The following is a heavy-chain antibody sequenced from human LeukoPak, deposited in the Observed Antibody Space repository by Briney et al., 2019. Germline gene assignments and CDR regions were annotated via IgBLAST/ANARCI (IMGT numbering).Heavy chain of an antibody. D-gene: IGHD7-27*01. J-gene: IGHJ4*02. CDR3: ARHNNWGFDY. V-gene: IGHV5-51*01. CDR2: IHPGNSDT. Sequence: GESLKISCKDSGYSFANYWIGWVRQMPGKGLEWMGIIHPGNSDTKYSPSFQGQVTISADRSIGTAYLQWGSLKASDTAVYYCARHNNWGFDYWGQGALVTVSS. CDR1: GYSFANYW.